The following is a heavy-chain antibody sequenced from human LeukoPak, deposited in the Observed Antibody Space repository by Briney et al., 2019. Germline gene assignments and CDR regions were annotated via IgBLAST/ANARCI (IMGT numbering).Heavy chain of an antibody. CDR2: INPNSGGT. Sequence: ASVKVSCKASGYTFTIYGISWVRQAPGQGLEWMGWINPNSGGTNYAQKFQGRVTMTRDTSISTAYMELSRLRSDDTAVYYCAREDGYSGYDPRFDYWGQGTLVTVSS. V-gene: IGHV1-2*02. D-gene: IGHD5-12*01. J-gene: IGHJ4*02. CDR3: AREDGYSGYDPRFDY. CDR1: GYTFTIYG.